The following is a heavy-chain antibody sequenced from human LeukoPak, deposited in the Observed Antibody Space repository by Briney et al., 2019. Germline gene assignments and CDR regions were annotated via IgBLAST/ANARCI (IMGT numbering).Heavy chain of an antibody. CDR1: GGSISSHY. CDR3: AEYYYDSSGYNDWFDP. CDR2: IYYSGST. J-gene: IGHJ5*02. Sequence: SETLSLTCTVSGGSISSHYWSWIRQPPGKGLEWIGCIYYSGSTNYNPSLKSRVPISVDTSKNQFALRLSSVTAADTAVYYCAEYYYDSSGYNDWFDPWGQGTLVTVSS. V-gene: IGHV4-59*11. D-gene: IGHD3-22*01.